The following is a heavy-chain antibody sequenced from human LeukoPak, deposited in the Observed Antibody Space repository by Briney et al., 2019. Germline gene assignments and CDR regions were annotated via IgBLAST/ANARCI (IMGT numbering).Heavy chain of an antibody. D-gene: IGHD3-10*01. CDR2: IESKTDGGTT. V-gene: IGHV3-15*04. CDR3: TTYGSGRKFDY. CDR1: GFSFSDAW. J-gene: IGHJ4*02. Sequence: PGRSLRLSCAASGFSFSDAWMSWVRQIPGKGLEWVGRIESKTDGGTTDYAAPVKGRFTISRDDSTNTLYLQMNSLKSEDTAVYYCTTYGSGRKFDYWGQGILVTVSS.